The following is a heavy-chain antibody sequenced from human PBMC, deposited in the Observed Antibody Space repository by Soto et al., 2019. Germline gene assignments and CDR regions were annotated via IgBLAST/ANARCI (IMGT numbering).Heavy chain of an antibody. CDR1: GFTFSNYA. J-gene: IGHJ3*02. Sequence: GGSLRLSCAASGFTFSNYAMHWVRQAPGKGLEYVSTISSNGHSTDYANSVKGRFTISRDNSMNTLYLQMNSLRAEDTAVYYCAKDPCSGGSCYSGAFDIWGQGTMVTVSS. CDR3: AKDPCSGGSCYSGAFDI. D-gene: IGHD2-15*01. CDR2: ISSNGHST. V-gene: IGHV3-64*01.